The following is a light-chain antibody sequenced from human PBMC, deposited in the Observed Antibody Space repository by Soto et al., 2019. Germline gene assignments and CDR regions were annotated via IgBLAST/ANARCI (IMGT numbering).Light chain of an antibody. V-gene: IGLV1-40*01. Sequence: QSVLTQPPSVSGAPGQRVTISCTGSSSNIGAGYDVHWYQQIPGAAPKLLIYTNTNRPTGDPDRFSASKSGTSASLAITGLQAEDEADYYCQSYDGSLSGSVFGGGPKLTVL. CDR2: TNT. CDR1: SSNIGAGYD. CDR3: QSYDGSLSGSV. J-gene: IGLJ3*02.